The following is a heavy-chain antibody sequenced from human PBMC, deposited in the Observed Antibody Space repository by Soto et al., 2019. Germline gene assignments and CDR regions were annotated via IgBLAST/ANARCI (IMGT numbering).Heavy chain of an antibody. J-gene: IGHJ6*02. V-gene: IGHV3-30*18. CDR3: AKDAHYYYDSSGYYRYYYGMDV. CDR1: GFTFSSYG. Sequence: GGSLRLSCAASGFTFSSYGMHWVRQAPGKGLEWVAVISYDGSNKYYADSVKGRFTISRDNSKNTLYLQMNSLRAEDTAVYYCAKDAHYYYDSSGYYRYYYGMDVWGQGTTVTVSS. CDR2: ISYDGSNK. D-gene: IGHD3-22*01.